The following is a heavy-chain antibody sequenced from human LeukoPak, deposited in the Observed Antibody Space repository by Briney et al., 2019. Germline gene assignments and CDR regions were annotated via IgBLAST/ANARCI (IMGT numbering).Heavy chain of an antibody. J-gene: IGHJ4*02. Sequence: GSLRLSCAASGFTFSSYAMNWVRQAPGKGLEWVSSISRGSDHIFYADSMKGRFTISRDNAKNSPYLQMNSLGAEDTAVYYCARPYDTRGYFPDYWGQGTLVTVSS. CDR3: ARPYDTRGYFPDY. CDR2: ISRGSDHI. CDR1: GFTFSSYA. D-gene: IGHD3-22*01. V-gene: IGHV3-21*01.